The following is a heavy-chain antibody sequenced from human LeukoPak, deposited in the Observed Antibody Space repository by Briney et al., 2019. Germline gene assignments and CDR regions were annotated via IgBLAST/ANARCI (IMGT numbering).Heavy chain of an antibody. D-gene: IGHD4-23*01. CDR1: GYTFTSYY. CDR3: ARTPRFVTTVVTPTFDY. CDR2: INPSGGST. V-gene: IGHV1-46*01. Sequence: ASVKVSCKASGYTFTSYYMHWVRQAPGQGLEWMGVINPSGGSTSYAQKFQGRVTMTRDTSTSTVYMELSSLRSEDTAVYYCARTPRFVTTVVTPTFDYWGQGTLVTVSS. J-gene: IGHJ4*02.